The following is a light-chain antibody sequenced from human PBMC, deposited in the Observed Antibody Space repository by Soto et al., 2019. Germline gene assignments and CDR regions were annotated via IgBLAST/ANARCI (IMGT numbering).Light chain of an antibody. CDR1: QSIGSW. CDR3: QQYNSYSLT. Sequence: DIQMTQSPSTLSASVGDRVTITCRASQSIGSWLAWYQQKPGKTPKLLIYKASSLESGVPSRFSGSGFGTEFTLTISTLQPDDFATYYCQQYNSYSLTFGGGTKVEIK. CDR2: KAS. V-gene: IGKV1-5*03. J-gene: IGKJ4*01.